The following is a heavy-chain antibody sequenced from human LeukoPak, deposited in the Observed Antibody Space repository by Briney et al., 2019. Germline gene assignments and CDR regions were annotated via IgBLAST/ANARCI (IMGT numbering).Heavy chain of an antibody. Sequence: GGSLRLSCAASGFPFSSYGMHWVGQPPGKGLEGVAFIRYDGSNKYYADSVKGRFTISRDNPKNTLYLQMTSLSAEDTAVYCGAKWAGGGGYWVTPQYYFDYWGQGTMVTVSS. D-gene: IGHD3-22*01. J-gene: IGHJ4*02. CDR2: IRYDGSNK. CDR3: AKWAGGGGYWVTPQYYFDY. V-gene: IGHV3-30*02. CDR1: GFPFSSYG.